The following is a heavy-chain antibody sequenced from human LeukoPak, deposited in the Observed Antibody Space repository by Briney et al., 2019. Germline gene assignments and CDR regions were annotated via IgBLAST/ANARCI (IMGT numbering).Heavy chain of an antibody. CDR3: ARGNRWPSTFDI. V-gene: IGHV3-11*04. CDR2: ISTSGSTI. Sequence: GGSLRLSCAASEFTFSDYYMSWIRQAPGKGLEWVAYISTSGSTIYYADVVKRRFTISRDNAKNSLYLQMNSLRAEDTAIYYCARGNRWPSTFDIWGQGTMVTVSS. D-gene: IGHD4-23*01. J-gene: IGHJ3*02. CDR1: EFTFSDYY.